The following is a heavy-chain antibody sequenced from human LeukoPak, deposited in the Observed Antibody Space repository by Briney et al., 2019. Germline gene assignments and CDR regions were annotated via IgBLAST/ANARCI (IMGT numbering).Heavy chain of an antibody. V-gene: IGHV4-4*09. CDR1: GGSISSYY. J-gene: IGHJ6*03. D-gene: IGHD3-3*01. Sequence: PSETLSLTCTVSGGSISSYYWSWIRQPPGKGLEWIGYIYTSGSTNYNPSLKSRVTISVDTSKNQFSLKLSSVTAADTAVYYCARLVYDFWSGYYSYYYYMDVWGKGTTVTVSS. CDR3: ARLVYDFWSGYYSYYYYMDV. CDR2: IYTSGST.